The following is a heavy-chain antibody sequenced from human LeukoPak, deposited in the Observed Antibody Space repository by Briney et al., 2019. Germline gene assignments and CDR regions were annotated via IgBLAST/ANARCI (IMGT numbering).Heavy chain of an antibody. J-gene: IGHJ4*02. Sequence: GGSLRLSCAASGFIFNFYWMSWVRQAPGNGLEWVASIKQDGSEKYYVDSVKGRFTISRDNPKNSLYLQMNSLRAEDTAVYYCARVITKGGFDYWGQGALVTVSS. D-gene: IGHD2-15*01. CDR2: IKQDGSEK. CDR1: GFIFNFYW. CDR3: ARVITKGGFDY. V-gene: IGHV3-7*01.